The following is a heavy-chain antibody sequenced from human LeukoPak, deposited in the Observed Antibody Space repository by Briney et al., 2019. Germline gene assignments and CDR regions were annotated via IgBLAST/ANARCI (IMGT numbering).Heavy chain of an antibody. CDR2: ISYDGSNK. CDR1: GFTFSSYA. D-gene: IGHD4-23*01. V-gene: IGHV3-30-3*01. CDR3: ARDPDDYGGNRLPYYFDY. J-gene: IGHJ4*02. Sequence: QPGRSLRLSCAASGFTFSSYAMHWVRQAPGKGLEWVAVISYDGSNKYYADSVKGRFTISRDNSKNTLYLQMNSLRAEDTAVYYCARDPDDYGGNRLPYYFDYWGRGTLVTVSS.